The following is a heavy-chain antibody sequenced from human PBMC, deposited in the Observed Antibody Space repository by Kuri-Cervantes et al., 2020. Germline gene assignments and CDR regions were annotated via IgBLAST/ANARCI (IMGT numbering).Heavy chain of an antibody. J-gene: IGHJ4*02. CDR2: ISSSSSFI. Sequence: GESLKISCAASGFTFSIYSMNWVRQAPGKGLEWVSSISSSSSFIYYADSVKGRFTISRDNSKNTLYLQMNSLRADDTAVYYCAKDGPWGQGTLVTVSS. D-gene: IGHD3/OR15-3a*01. V-gene: IGHV3-21*04. CDR3: AKDGP. CDR1: GFTFSIYS.